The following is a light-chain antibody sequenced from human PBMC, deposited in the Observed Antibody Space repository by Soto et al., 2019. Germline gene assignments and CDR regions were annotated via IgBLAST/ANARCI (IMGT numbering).Light chain of an antibody. CDR3: QQRNVWPPIT. CDR2: GAS. J-gene: IGKJ5*01. Sequence: ETVLTRSLDTLQVLARERGTXTCRASQSVSSNLAWYQQKPVQFPMLLIYGASTRATGIPDRFSGSGSGTDFTLTISRLEPEDFAVYYCQQRNVWPPITFGQGTRPEIK. V-gene: IGKV3-15*01. CDR1: QSVSSN.